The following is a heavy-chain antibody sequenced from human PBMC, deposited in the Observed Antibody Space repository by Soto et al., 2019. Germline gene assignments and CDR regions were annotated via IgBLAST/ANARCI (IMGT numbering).Heavy chain of an antibody. CDR2: IYYSGST. CDR1: VGSISSSSYY. D-gene: IGHD4-4*01. J-gene: IGHJ6*03. Sequence: SETLSLTCTVSVGSISSSSYYWGWIRQPPGKGLEWIGSIYYSGSTYYNPSLKSRVTISVDTSKNQFSLKLSSVTAADTAVYYCARQSSYSNYQKDYYYYYYMDVWGKGTTVTVSS. V-gene: IGHV4-39*01. CDR3: ARQSSYSNYQKDYYYYYYMDV.